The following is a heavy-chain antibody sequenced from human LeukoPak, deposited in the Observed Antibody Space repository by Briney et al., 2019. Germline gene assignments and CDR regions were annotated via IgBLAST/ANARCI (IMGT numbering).Heavy chain of an antibody. J-gene: IGHJ6*04. CDR3: SRALEV. V-gene: IGHV3-7*01. CDR1: GFTFSSYW. CDR2: INQDGSEK. Sequence: GGSLRLSCAASGFTFSSYWMSWVRQAPGRGLEWVANINQDGSEKYFVDSVKGRFTISRDNAKSSLYLQMNSLRAEDTAVYFCSRALEVWGKGTTVTVST.